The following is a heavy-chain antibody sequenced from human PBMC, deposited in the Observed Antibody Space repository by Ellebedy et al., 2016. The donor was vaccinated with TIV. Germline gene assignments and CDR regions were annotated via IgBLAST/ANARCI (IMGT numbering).Heavy chain of an antibody. Sequence: PGGSLRLSCAASGFTVSPNYMSWVRQAQGKGLEWVSVIYTGGTTHDADSVKGRFTISRDNSKNTVYLQMNSLRAEDTAVYYCARGRGYFHQVLNFDLWGQGTLVTVSS. J-gene: IGHJ4*02. V-gene: IGHV3-53*01. CDR1: GFTVSPNY. D-gene: IGHD4/OR15-4a*01. CDR2: IYTGGTT. CDR3: ARGRGYFHQVLNFDL.